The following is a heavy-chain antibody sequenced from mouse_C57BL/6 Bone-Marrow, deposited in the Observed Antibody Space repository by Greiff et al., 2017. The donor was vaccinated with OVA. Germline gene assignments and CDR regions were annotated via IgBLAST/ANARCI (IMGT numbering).Heavy chain of an antibody. J-gene: IGHJ4*01. CDR1: GYTFTDYY. CDR3: ANAVVADYYAMDY. V-gene: IGHV1-26*01. CDR2: INPNNGGT. D-gene: IGHD1-1*01. Sequence: VQLQQSGPELVKPGASVKISCKASGYTFTDYYMNWVKQSHGKSLEWIGDINPNNGGTSYNQKFKGKATLTVDKSSSTAYMELRSLTSEDSAVYYCANAVVADYYAMDYWGQGTSVTVSS.